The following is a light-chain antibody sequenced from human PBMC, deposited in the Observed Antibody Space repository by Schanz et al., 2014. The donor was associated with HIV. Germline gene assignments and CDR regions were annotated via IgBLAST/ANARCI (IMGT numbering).Light chain of an antibody. Sequence: DIVMTQSPDSLAVSLGERATINCKSSQSVLYTANNVNYLAWYQQKPGQPPKLLVYWASTRESGVPDRFSGSGSGTDFTLTISGLQAEDAAVYYCQQYYTTPYTFGQGTKLEIK. CDR3: QQYYTTPYT. CDR2: WAS. J-gene: IGKJ2*01. CDR1: QSVLYTANNVNY. V-gene: IGKV4-1*01.